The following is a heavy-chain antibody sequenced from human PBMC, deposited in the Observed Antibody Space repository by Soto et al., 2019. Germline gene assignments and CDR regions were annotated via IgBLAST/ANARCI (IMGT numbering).Heavy chain of an antibody. D-gene: IGHD3-10*01. CDR1: GFTFSSYA. Sequence: EVQLLESGGGLVQPGGSLRPSCAASGFTFSSYAMSWVRQAPGKGLEWVSAISGSGGSTYYADSVKGRFTISRDNSKNTLYLQMNSLRAEDTAVYYCAKDLFLAYYGSGSYYTSFDYWGQGTLVTVSS. CDR3: AKDLFLAYYGSGSYYTSFDY. J-gene: IGHJ4*02. CDR2: ISGSGGST. V-gene: IGHV3-23*01.